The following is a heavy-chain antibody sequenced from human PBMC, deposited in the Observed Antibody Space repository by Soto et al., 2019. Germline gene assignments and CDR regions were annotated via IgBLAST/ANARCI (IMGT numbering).Heavy chain of an antibody. CDR3: AHAIGCTGVDGFDI. CDR2: MYYSGNT. CDR1: GGSISTGGHY. D-gene: IGHD2-8*01. Sequence: QVQLQEWGPGLVKPSETLSLKCSVSGGSISTGGHYWSWLRQHPGKGLEWIGDMYYSGNTYYNPSLNGRVTISIESSKNQFSLKLTSVTAADTAVYYCAHAIGCTGVDGFDIWGQGRLVAVSS. J-gene: IGHJ3*02. V-gene: IGHV4-31*02.